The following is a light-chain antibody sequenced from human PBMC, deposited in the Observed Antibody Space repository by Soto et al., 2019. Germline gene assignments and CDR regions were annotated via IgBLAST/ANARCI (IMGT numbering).Light chain of an antibody. CDR2: DVS. V-gene: IGLV2-14*01. CDR3: SSYTGSSTPYV. CDR1: SSDVGAYNF. Sequence: QAVLTQPASVSGSPGQSITISCTGTSSDVGAYNFVSWYQQHPGKAPKYMIFDVSNRPSGVSNRFSGSKSGNTAFLTISGLQAEDEADYYCSSYTGSSTPYVFGTGTKVTVL. J-gene: IGLJ1*01.